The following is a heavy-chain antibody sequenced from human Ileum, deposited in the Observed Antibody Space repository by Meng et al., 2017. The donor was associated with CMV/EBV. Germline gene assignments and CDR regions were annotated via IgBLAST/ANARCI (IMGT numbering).Heavy chain of an antibody. Sequence: SVKVSCKASGGTFSSYAISWVRQAPGQGLEWMGGIIPIFGTANYAQKFQGRVMITTDESTSTAYMELRSLRSEDTAVYYCARAYGGYNYYYGMDVWGQGTTVTVSS. V-gene: IGHV1-69*05. J-gene: IGHJ6*02. CDR2: IIPIFGTA. CDR1: GGTFSSYA. D-gene: IGHD4/OR15-4a*01. CDR3: ARAYGGYNYYYGMDV.